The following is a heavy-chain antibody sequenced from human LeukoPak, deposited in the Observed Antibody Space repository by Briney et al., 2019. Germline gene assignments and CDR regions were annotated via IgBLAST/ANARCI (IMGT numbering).Heavy chain of an antibody. Sequence: ASLKVSCKASGYTFTGYKMRRVRQAPGQGLEWMGWINPNSGGTNYAQKFQGRVTMTRDTSISTAYMELSRLRSDDTAVYYCARAIVGATGGDFDYWGQGTLVTVSS. J-gene: IGHJ4*02. V-gene: IGHV1-2*02. CDR2: INPNSGGT. CDR3: ARAIVGATGGDFDY. CDR1: GYTFTGYK. D-gene: IGHD1-26*01.